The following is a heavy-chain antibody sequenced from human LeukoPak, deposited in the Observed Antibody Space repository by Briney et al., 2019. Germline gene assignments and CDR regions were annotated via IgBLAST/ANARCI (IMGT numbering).Heavy chain of an antibody. V-gene: IGHV4-4*07. J-gene: IGHJ6*02. D-gene: IGHD3-3*01. Sequence: SETLSLTCTVSGGSISSYYWSWIRQPAGKGLEWIGRIYTSGSTNYNPSLKSRVTISVDTSKNQFSLKLSSVTAADTAVYYCARAKAYYDFWSGYLYYYGIDVWGQGTTVTVSS. CDR3: ARAKAYYDFWSGYLYYYGIDV. CDR1: GGSISSYY. CDR2: IYTSGST.